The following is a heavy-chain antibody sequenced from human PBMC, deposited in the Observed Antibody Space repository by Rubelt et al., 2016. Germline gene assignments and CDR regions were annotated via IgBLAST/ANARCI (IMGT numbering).Heavy chain of an antibody. CDR1: GYTSTSYA. Sequence: QVQLVQSGAEVKKPGASVKVSCKAFGYTSTSYAMHWVRQAPGQRLEWMGWIDADSDNTRYSQKLQGRVTITRDTYANTAYMGLSSLRSEDTAVYYCARGGSAIFDYWGQGTLVTVSS. CDR2: IDADSDNT. J-gene: IGHJ4*02. D-gene: IGHD3-16*01. V-gene: IGHV1-3*01. CDR3: ARGGSAIFDY.